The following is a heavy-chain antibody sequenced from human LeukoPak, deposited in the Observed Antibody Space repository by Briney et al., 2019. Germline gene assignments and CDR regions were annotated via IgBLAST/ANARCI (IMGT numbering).Heavy chain of an antibody. CDR2: IYYSGST. D-gene: IGHD3-22*01. J-gene: IGHJ4*02. CDR3: ARDGYYYDSSGYYYLGY. CDR1: GGSISSSSYY. V-gene: IGHV4-39*02. Sequence: SETLSLTCTVSGGSISSSSYYWGWIRQPPGKGLEWIGSIYYSGSTYYNPSLKSRVTISVDTSKNQFSLKLSSVTAADTAVYYCARDGYYYDSSGYYYLGYWGQGTLVTVSS.